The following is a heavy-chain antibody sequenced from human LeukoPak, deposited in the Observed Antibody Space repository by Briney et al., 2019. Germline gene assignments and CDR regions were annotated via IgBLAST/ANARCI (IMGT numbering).Heavy chain of an antibody. CDR3: ARGPSDYHNT. D-gene: IGHD4-17*01. J-gene: IGHJ4*02. CDR2: IYSGGST. Sequence: PGGSLRLSCAASEFSVGSNYMTWVRQAPGKGLEWVSLIYSGGSTYYADSAKGRFTISRDNSKNTLYLQMNSLRAEDTAVYYCARGPSDYHNTGGQGTLVTVSS. V-gene: IGHV3-66*01. CDR1: EFSVGSNY.